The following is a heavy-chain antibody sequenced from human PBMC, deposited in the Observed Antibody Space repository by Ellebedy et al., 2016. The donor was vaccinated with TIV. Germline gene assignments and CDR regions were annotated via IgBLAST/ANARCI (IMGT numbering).Heavy chain of an antibody. CDR2: ISNDGRST. V-gene: IGHV3-64*01. Sequence: GESLKISCAASGFTFSNYEMHWVRQAPGKGLEHGSAISNDGRSTYCANSVKGRFTISRDNSKNTLDLQMNSLRAEDTAVYYCVREWESSGFRFDHWGQGTLVTVSS. J-gene: IGHJ4*02. D-gene: IGHD3-22*01. CDR1: GFTFSNYE. CDR3: VREWESSGFRFDH.